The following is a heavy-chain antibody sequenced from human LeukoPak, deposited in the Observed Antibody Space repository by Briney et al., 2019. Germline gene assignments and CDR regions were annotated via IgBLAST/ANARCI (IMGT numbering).Heavy chain of an antibody. CDR2: IYPSECET. CDR3: VRQGQSYGAVGYFDY. D-gene: IGHD4-17*01. Sequence: GGALQISCETAGYSFTSNWIAWWRRQPGKGREGRGIIYPSECETRYSPSFQGEVTIPVDQSVRSAYLSWSSLKASATAMYYCVRQGQSYGAVGYFDYWGQGTLVTVSS. V-gene: IGHV5-51*01. J-gene: IGHJ4*02. CDR1: GYSFTSNW.